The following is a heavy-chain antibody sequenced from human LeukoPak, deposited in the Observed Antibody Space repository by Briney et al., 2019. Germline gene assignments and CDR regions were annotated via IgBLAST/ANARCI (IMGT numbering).Heavy chain of an antibody. CDR3: ARGAGYNYPYYFDY. CDR1: GFTVSSNY. CDR2: IYGGGNI. Sequence: GGSLRLSCAASGFTVSSNYMNWVRQAPGKGLEWVSVIYGGGNIYYADSVKGRLTISRDNSKNTLYLQMNSLRAEDTAVYYCARGAGYNYPYYFDYWGQGTLVTVSS. V-gene: IGHV3-53*01. D-gene: IGHD5-24*01. J-gene: IGHJ4*02.